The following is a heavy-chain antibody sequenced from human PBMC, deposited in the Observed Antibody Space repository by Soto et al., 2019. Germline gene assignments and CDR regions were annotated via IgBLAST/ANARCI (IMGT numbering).Heavy chain of an antibody. CDR3: ARDALFVDILTGYSPPYFAXY. Sequence: SVKVSCKASGGTFSSYTISWVRQAPGQGLEWMGRIIPILGIANYAQKFQGRVTITADKSTSTAYMELSSLRSEDTAVYYCARDALFVDILTGYSPPYFAXYWSQGTLVTVSS. V-gene: IGHV1-69*04. D-gene: IGHD3-9*01. J-gene: IGHJ4*02. CDR1: GGTFSSYT. CDR2: IIPILGIA.